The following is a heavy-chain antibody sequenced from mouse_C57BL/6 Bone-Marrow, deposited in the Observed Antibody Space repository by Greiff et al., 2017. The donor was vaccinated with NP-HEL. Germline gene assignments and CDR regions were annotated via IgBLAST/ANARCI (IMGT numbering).Heavy chain of an antibody. CDR1: GYAFSSSW. CDR3: ARVDGYYLWYFDV. J-gene: IGHJ1*03. D-gene: IGHD2-3*01. Sequence: VQLQQSGPELVKPEASVKISCKASGYAFSSSWMNWVKQRPGKGLEWIGRIYPGDGDTNYNGKFKGKATLTADKSSSTAYMQLSSLTSEDSAVYFCARVDGYYLWYFDVWGTGTTVTVSS. CDR2: IYPGDGDT. V-gene: IGHV1-82*01.